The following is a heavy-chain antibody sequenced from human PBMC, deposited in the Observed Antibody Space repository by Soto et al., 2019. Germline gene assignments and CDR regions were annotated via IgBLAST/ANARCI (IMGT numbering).Heavy chain of an antibody. Sequence: PSETLSLTCTVSGGSISSGGYYWSWIRQHPGKGLEWIGYIYYSGSTYYNPSLKSRVTISVDTSKNQFSLKLSSVTAAVTAVYYWARDFGSGTALHYWGQGTLVTVSS. V-gene: IGHV4-31*03. J-gene: IGHJ4*02. D-gene: IGHD6-13*01. CDR2: IYYSGST. CDR3: ARDFGSGTALHY. CDR1: GGSISSGGYY.